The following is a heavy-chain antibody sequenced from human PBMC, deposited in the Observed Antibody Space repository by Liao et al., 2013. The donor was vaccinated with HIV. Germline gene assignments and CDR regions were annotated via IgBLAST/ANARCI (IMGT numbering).Heavy chain of an antibody. CDR3: AVGSSWYNGWVY. D-gene: IGHD6-13*01. CDR2: INHSGST. J-gene: IGHJ4*02. V-gene: IGHV4-34*01. CDR1: GGSISGFY. Sequence: QVQLQESGPGLVKPSETLSLTCTVSGGSISGFYWSWIRQPPGKGLEWIGEINHSGSTNYIPSLKSRVTISVDTSKNQFSLKLRSVTAADTAVYYCAVGSSWYNGWVYWGQGTLVTVSS.